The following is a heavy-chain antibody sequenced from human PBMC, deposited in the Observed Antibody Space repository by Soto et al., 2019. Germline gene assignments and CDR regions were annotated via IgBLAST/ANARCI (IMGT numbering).Heavy chain of an antibody. CDR2: IYYSGST. CDR3: ARLVRYCRGGSCYFTRDAFDI. J-gene: IGHJ3*02. D-gene: IGHD2-15*01. CDR1: GGSISSYY. Sequence: QVQLQESGPGLVKPSETLSLTCTVSGGSISSYYWSWIRQPPGKGLEWIGYIYYSGSTNYNPSLKSRVTISVDTSKDQFSLKLSSVTAADTAVYYCARLVRYCRGGSCYFTRDAFDIWGQGTMVTVSS. V-gene: IGHV4-59*08.